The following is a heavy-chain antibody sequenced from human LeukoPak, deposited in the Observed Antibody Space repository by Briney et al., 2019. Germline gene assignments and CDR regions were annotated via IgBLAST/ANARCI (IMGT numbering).Heavy chain of an antibody. CDR1: GYSFTNND. CDR3: AREAEYYGSGSWNWFDP. CDR2: ISAYNGNT. D-gene: IGHD3-10*01. V-gene: IGHV1-18*01. Sequence: ASVKVSCKASGYSFTNNDINWVRQATGQGLERMGWISAYNGNTNYAQKLQGRVTMTTDTSTSTAYMELRSLRSDDTAVYYCAREAEYYGSGSWNWFDPWGQGTLVTVSS. J-gene: IGHJ5*02.